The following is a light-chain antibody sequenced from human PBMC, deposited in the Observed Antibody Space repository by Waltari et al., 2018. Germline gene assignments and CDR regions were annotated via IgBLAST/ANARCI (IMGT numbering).Light chain of an antibody. V-gene: IGKV1-39*01. J-gene: IGKJ2*03. CDR1: ENVNNY. CDR3: QHGYTSPYR. CDR2: KAS. Sequence: DIQMTQSPSSLSASVGDRVTFTCRATENVNNYLNWYQQKPGKAPKLLIYKASTLQTGVPSRFSGSGSGTDYTFTISSLQSEDVATYYCQHGYTSPYRFGQGTKVEIK.